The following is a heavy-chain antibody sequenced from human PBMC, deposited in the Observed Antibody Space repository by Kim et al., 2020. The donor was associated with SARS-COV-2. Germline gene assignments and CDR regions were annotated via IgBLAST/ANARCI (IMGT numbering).Heavy chain of an antibody. Sequence: SETLSLTCTVSGGSINGYYWSWIRQPPGKGLEWVGYIFYRGSTNYNPSLKSRVTISVDTSKNQFSLNLRSVTAADTAVFYCARVESGRRYFDLWGRGTLVRASS. D-gene: IGHD3-3*01. V-gene: IGHV4-59*01. J-gene: IGHJ2*01. CDR1: GGSINGYY. CDR2: IFYRGST. CDR3: ARVESGRRYFDL.